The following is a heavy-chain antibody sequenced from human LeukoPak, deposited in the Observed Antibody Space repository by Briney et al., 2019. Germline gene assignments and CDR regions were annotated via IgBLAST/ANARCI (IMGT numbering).Heavy chain of an antibody. CDR2: ISYDGSNE. J-gene: IGHJ3*02. V-gene: IGHV3-30-3*01. D-gene: IGHD4-17*01. Sequence: GGSLRLSCAASGFTFSSYAMHWVRQAPGKGLEWVAVISYDGSNEYYADSVKGRFTISRDNSKNTLYLQMNSLRAEDTAVYYCTRAHYGDYLDAFDIWGQGTMVTVSS. CDR3: TRAHYGDYLDAFDI. CDR1: GFTFSSYA.